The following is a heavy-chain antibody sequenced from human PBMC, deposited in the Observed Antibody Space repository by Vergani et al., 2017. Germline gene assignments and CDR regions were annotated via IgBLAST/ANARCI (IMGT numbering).Heavy chain of an antibody. CDR3: ARMRLGGLDY. CDR2: ISSSSSTI. CDR1: GFTFSSYS. J-gene: IGHJ4*02. D-gene: IGHD3-16*01. V-gene: IGHV3-48*01. Sequence: EVQVVESGGGLVQPGGSLRLSCVASGFTFSSYSMNWVRQAPGKGLEWVSYISSSSSTIYYADSVKGRFTISRDNAKNSLYLQMNSLRAEDTAVYYCARMRLGGLDYWGQGTLVTVSS.